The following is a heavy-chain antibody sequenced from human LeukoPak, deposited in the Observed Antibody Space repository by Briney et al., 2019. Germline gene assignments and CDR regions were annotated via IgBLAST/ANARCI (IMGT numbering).Heavy chain of an antibody. CDR3: AKGARYQLKGWFDP. J-gene: IGHJ5*02. CDR2: ISWNSGSI. CDR1: GFTFDDYA. V-gene: IGHV3-9*03. D-gene: IGHD2-2*01. Sequence: GGSLRLSCAASGFTFDDYAMHWVRQAPGKGLEWVSGISWNSGSIGYADSVKGRFTISRDNAKNSLYLQMNSLRAEDMALYYCAKGARYQLKGWFDPWGQGTLVTVSS.